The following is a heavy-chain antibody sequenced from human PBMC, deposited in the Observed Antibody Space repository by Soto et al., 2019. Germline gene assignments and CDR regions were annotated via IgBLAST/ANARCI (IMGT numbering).Heavy chain of an antibody. Sequence: GGSLRLSCSASGFTFSIYVMYWVRQAPGKGLELVSTISGDGGTTYYADSVKGRFTISRDNSKNTLYLQMSSLRDEDSAVFYCVKGQAGSTAWYAWGQGTQVTVS. CDR2: ISGDGGTT. J-gene: IGHJ5*02. CDR1: GFTFSIYV. CDR3: VKGQAGSTAWYA. V-gene: IGHV3-64D*08. D-gene: IGHD1-26*01.